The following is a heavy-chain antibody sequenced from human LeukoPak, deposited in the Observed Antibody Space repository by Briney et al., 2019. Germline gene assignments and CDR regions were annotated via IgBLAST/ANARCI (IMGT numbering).Heavy chain of an antibody. CDR3: ARRVVFGSIAAAGHFDY. V-gene: IGHV4-4*09. Sequence: SETLSLTCTVSGGSISSYYWSWIRQPPGKGLEWIGYIYTSGSTNYNPSLKSRVTISVDTSKNQFSLKLSSVTAADTAVYYCARRVVFGSIAAAGHFDYWGQGTLVTVSS. CDR1: GGSISSYY. J-gene: IGHJ4*02. CDR2: IYTSGST. D-gene: IGHD6-13*01.